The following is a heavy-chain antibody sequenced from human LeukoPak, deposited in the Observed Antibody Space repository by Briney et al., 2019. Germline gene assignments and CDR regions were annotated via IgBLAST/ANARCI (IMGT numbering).Heavy chain of an antibody. V-gene: IGHV4-39*01. J-gene: IGHJ6*03. CDR2: IYYSGNT. Sequence: SETLSLTCTVSGGSISSSSYYWGWIRQPPGKGLEWIGSIYYSGNTYYNPSLKSRVTISVDTSKNQFSLKLSSVTAADTAVYYCARHFPYYYDSSGYSSSRYYCYYMDVWGKGTTVTVSS. CDR1: GGSISSSSYY. D-gene: IGHD3-22*01. CDR3: ARHFPYYYDSSGYSSSRYYCYYMDV.